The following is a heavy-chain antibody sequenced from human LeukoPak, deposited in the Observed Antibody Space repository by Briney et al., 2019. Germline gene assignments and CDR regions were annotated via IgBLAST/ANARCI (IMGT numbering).Heavy chain of an antibody. D-gene: IGHD3-10*01. V-gene: IGHV4-59*12. CDR3: ARDRGYYGPSDY. CDR1: GGSISSYY. Sequence: NPSETLSLTCTVSGGSISSYYWSWIRQPPGKGLEWIGYISYSGSTNYNPSLKSRVTISVDTSKNQFSLKLSSVTAADTAVYYCARDRGYYGPSDYWGQGTLVTVSS. J-gene: IGHJ4*02. CDR2: ISYSGST.